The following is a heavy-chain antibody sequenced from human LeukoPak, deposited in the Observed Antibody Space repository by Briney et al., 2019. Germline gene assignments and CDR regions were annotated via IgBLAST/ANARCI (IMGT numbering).Heavy chain of an antibody. CDR3: ARDFQDAFDI. CDR2: IYSGGST. V-gene: IGHV3-53*01. J-gene: IGHJ3*02. Sequence: GSLRLSCAASGFTFSTKYMSWVRQAPGKGLEWVSVIYSGGSTYYADSVKGRFTISRDNSKNTLYLQMNSLRTEDTAMYYCARDFQDAFDIWGQGTMVTVSS. CDR1: GFTFSTKY.